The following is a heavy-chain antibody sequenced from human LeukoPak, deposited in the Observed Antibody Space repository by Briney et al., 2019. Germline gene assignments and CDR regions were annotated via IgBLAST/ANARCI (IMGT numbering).Heavy chain of an antibody. CDR1: GFTVSSNY. CDR2: IYSGGST. J-gene: IGHJ3*02. D-gene: IGHD3-22*01. Sequence: PGGSLRLSCAASGFTVSSNYMSWVRQAPGKGLEWVSVIYSGGSTYYADSVKGRFTISRDNSKNTLYLQMNSLRAEDTAVYYCASGHNYYDSSGYYRSGLGAFDIWGQGTMVTVSS. CDR3: ASGHNYYDSSGYYRSGLGAFDI. V-gene: IGHV3-53*01.